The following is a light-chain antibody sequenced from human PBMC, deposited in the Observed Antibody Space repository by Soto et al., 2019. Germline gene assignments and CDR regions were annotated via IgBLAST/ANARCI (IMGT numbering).Light chain of an antibody. Sequence: DIALTQSPDSLAVSLGERATINCKSSQSVLYSPNNRNYLAWFQQKPGQPPKLLIYWASIRESGVPDRFSGSGSGTDFTLTISSLQAEDVAVYYCQQYHSAPQSFGQGTKVEIK. CDR2: WAS. CDR1: QSVLYSPNNRNY. V-gene: IGKV4-1*01. CDR3: QQYHSAPQS. J-gene: IGKJ1*01.